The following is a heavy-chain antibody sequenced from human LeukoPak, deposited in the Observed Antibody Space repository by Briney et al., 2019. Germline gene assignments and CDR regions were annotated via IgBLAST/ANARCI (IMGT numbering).Heavy chain of an antibody. CDR2: INHSGST. D-gene: IGHD2-2*01. CDR3: ARGKRYCSSTSCYRGAFDI. V-gene: IGHV4-34*01. J-gene: IGHJ3*02. CDR1: GGSFSGYY. Sequence: SETLSLTRAVYGGSFSGYYWSWIRQPPGKGLEWIGEINHSGSTNYNPSLKSRVTISVDTSKNQFSLKLSSVTAADTAVYYCARGKRYCSSTSCYRGAFDIWGQGTMVTVSS.